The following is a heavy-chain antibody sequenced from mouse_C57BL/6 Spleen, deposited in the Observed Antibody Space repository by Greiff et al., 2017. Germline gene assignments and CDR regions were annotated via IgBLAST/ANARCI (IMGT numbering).Heavy chain of an antibody. CDR2: IYSGDGDT. J-gene: IGHJ1*03. D-gene: IGHD1-1*01. V-gene: IGHV1-82*01. CDR3: ARSGTTVVGGYWYFDV. CDR1: GYAFSSSW. Sequence: QVQLKESGPELVKPGASVKISCKASGYAFSSSWMNWVKQRPGKGLEWIGRIYSGDGDTNYNGKFKGKATLTADKSSSTAYMQLSSLTSEDSAVYFCARSGTTVVGGYWYFDVWGTGTTVTVSS.